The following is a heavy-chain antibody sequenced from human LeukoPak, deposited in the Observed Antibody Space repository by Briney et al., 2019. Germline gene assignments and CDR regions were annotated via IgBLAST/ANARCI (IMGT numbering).Heavy chain of an antibody. D-gene: IGHD2-2*03. V-gene: IGHV4-4*07. J-gene: IGHJ4*02. CDR3: ARGGSLDIVVVPAAMPAATMYCGGDCFDY. CDR1: GGSISSYY. Sequence: SETLSLTCTVSGGSISSYYWSWIRQPAGKGLEWIGRIYTSGSTNYNPSLKRRVTMSVDTSNNQFSLKLSSVTAADTAVYYCARGGSLDIVVVPAAMPAATMYCGGDCFDYWGQGTLVTVSS. CDR2: IYTSGST.